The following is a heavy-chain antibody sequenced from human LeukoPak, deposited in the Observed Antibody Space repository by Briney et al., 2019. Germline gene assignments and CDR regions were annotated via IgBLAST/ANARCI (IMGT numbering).Heavy chain of an antibody. J-gene: IGHJ4*02. D-gene: IGHD3-10*01. CDR1: GGSISSYY. Sequence: SETLSLTCTVSGGSISSYYWSWIRQSPGKGLEWIGYIYYSGSTNYNSSLKSRVTISVDTSKNQFSLKLNSVTAADTAVYYCARGGPLADYWGQGTLVTVSS. CDR2: IYYSGST. CDR3: ARGGPLADY. V-gene: IGHV4-59*01.